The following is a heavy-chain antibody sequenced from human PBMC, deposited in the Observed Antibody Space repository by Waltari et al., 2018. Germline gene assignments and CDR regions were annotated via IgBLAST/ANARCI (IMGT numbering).Heavy chain of an antibody. Sequence: QVQLQESGPGLVKPSQTLSLTCTVSGGSISSGSYYWSWIRQPAGKGLELIGRIYTSGSTNYNPSLKSRVTISVDTSKNQFSLKLSSVTAADTAVYYCTIAAAGAGAYYFDYWGQGTLVTVSS. D-gene: IGHD6-13*01. CDR2: IYTSGST. CDR1: GGSISSGSYY. V-gene: IGHV4-61*02. CDR3: TIAAAGAGAYYFDY. J-gene: IGHJ4*02.